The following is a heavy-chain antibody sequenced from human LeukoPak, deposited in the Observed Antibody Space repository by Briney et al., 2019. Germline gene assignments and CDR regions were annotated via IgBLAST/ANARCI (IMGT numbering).Heavy chain of an antibody. CDR2: IYYSGST. D-gene: IGHD5-24*01. J-gene: IGHJ4*02. V-gene: IGHV4-39*01. CDR3: ARQLEMATIRLNFDY. Sequence: SETLSLTCTVSGGSISSSSYYWGWIRQPPGKGLEWIGSIYYSGSTYYNPSLKSRVTISVDTSKNQFSLKLSSVTAADTAVYYCARQLEMATIRLNFDYWGQGTLITVSS. CDR1: GGSISSSSYY.